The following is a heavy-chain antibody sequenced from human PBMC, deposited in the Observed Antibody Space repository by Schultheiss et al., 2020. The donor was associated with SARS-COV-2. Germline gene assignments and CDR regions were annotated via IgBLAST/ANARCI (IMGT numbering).Heavy chain of an antibody. Sequence: GESLKISCAASGFTVSSNYMSWVRQAPGKGLEWVSVIYSGGSTYYADSVKGRFTISRDNSKNTLYLQMNSLRAEDTAVYYCATSNRVGATARPFDYWGQGTLVTVSS. J-gene: IGHJ4*02. D-gene: IGHD1-26*01. CDR3: ATSNRVGATARPFDY. CDR1: GFTVSSNY. V-gene: IGHV3-66*01. CDR2: IYSGGST.